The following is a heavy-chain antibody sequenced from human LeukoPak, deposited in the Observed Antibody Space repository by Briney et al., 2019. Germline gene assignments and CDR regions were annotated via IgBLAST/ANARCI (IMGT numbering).Heavy chain of an antibody. V-gene: IGHV5-51*01. CDR2: IYPGDSET. Sequence: GESLKISCKGFGYRFTSFWIAWVRQMLGKGLEWMGIIYPGDSETRYSPSFQGQVTISADKSSSTAFLQWSSLKAPDTAMYYCARQKHYYYAMDVWGQGTTVTVSS. J-gene: IGHJ6*02. CDR1: GYRFTSFW. CDR3: ARQKHYYYAMDV.